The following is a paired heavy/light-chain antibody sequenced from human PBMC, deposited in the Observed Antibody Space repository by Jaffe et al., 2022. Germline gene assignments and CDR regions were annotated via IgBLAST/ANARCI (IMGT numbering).Light chain of an antibody. CDR3: QQFNSYPLT. CDR2: DAS. J-gene: IGKJ4*01. V-gene: IGKV1-13*02. CDR1: QGISSA. Sequence: AIQLTQSPSSLSASVGDRVTITCRASQGISSALAWYQQKPGKPPNLLIYDASSLEGGVPSRFSGSGSGTDFTLTISSLQPEDFATYYCQQFNSYPLTFGGGTKVEIK.
Heavy chain of an antibody. CDR2: ISGSGGNT. Sequence: EVQLLESGGGLVQPGGSLRLSCAASGFTFNSYAMNWVRQAPGKGLEWVSIISGSGGNTYYADSVKGRFTISRDNSENTLYLQMNSLRAEDTAVYYCAKSYLMITFGGVADCWGQGTLVTVSS. CDR1: GFTFNSYA. J-gene: IGHJ4*02. V-gene: IGHV3-23*01. CDR3: AKSYLMITFGGVADC. D-gene: IGHD3-16*01.